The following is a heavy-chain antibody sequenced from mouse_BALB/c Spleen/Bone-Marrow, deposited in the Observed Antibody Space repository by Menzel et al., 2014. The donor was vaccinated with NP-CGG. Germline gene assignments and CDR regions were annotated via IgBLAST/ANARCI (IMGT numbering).Heavy chain of an antibody. J-gene: IGHJ2*01. Sequence: QVQLKHSGPELVKPGASVRISCKASGYTFTSYYIHWVKQRPGQGLEWIGWIYPGNVNTKYNEKSKGKATLTADKSSSTAYMQLSSLTSEDSAVYFCATYDYWGQGTTLTVSS. CDR1: GYTFTSYY. CDR2: IYPGNVNT. V-gene: IGHV1S56*01. CDR3: ATYDY.